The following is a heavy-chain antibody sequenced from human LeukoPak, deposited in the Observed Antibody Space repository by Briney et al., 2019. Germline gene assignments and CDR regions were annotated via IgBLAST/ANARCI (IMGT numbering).Heavy chain of an antibody. J-gene: IGHJ6*04. Sequence: GGSLRLSCAASGFTFSSYAMHWVRQAPGKGLEWVAVISYDGSNKYYADSVKGRFTISRDNSKNTLYLQMNSLRAEDTAVYYCARDLGFASGAAAAPDVWGKETTVTVSS. D-gene: IGHD6-13*01. CDR2: ISYDGSNK. CDR1: GFTFSSYA. CDR3: ARDLGFASGAAAAPDV. V-gene: IGHV3-30*01.